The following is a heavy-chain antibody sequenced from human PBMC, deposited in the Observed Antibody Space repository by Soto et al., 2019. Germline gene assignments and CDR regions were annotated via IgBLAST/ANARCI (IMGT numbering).Heavy chain of an antibody. V-gene: IGHV4-34*01. CDR1: GGSFSGYD. CDR2: INHSGST. D-gene: IGHD3-3*01. CDR3: ARGTGFFGVVITYYYYYGMDV. J-gene: IGHJ6*04. Sequence: SETLSLTCAVYGGSFSGYDWSWIRQRPGKGLEWIGEINHSGSTNYNPSLQIRVTISVDTSKNQFSLKLSSLTAADTAAYYCARGTGFFGVVITYYYYYGMDVWGKGTTVT.